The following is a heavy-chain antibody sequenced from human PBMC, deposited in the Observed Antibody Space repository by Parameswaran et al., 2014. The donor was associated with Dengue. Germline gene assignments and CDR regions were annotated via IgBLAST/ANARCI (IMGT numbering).Heavy chain of an antibody. V-gene: IGHV3-30*04. CDR3: ATLLWFGELLYYFDY. D-gene: IGHD3-10*01. J-gene: IGHJ4*02. CDR2: ISYDGSNK. Sequence: VRQAPGKGLEWVAVISYDGSNKYYADSVKGRFTISRDNSKNTLYLQMNSLRAEDTAVYYCATLLWFGELLYYFDYWGQGTLVTVSS.